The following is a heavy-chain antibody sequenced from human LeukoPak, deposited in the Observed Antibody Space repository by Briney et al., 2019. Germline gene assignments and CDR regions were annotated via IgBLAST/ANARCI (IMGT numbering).Heavy chain of an antibody. V-gene: IGHV4-4*07. CDR1: GGSISSYY. CDR3: ARAQWLDSFDY. CDR2: IYTLGST. Sequence: SETLSLTCTASGGSISSYYWSWIRQPAGKGLEWIGRIYTLGSTNYNPSLKSRVTMSVDTSRNQFSLQLTSVTAADTAVYYCARAQWLDSFDYWGQGILVTVSS. D-gene: IGHD6-19*01. J-gene: IGHJ4*02.